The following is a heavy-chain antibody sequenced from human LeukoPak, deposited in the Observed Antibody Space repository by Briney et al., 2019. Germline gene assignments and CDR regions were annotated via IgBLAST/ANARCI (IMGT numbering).Heavy chain of an antibody. CDR2: IYYIGST. CDR3: ARRAFIAAAGTGFDY. J-gene: IGHJ4*02. V-gene: IGHV4-59*12. CDR1: GGSISSYY. Sequence: SETLSLTCTVSGGSISSYYWSWIRQPPGKGLEWIGYIYYIGSTNYNPSLKSRVTMSVDTSKNQFSLKLSSVTAADTAVYYCARRAFIAAAGTGFDYWGQGTLVTVSS. D-gene: IGHD6-13*01.